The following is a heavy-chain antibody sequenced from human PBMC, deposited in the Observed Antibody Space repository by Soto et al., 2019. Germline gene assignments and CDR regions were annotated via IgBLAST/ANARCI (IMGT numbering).Heavy chain of an antibody. J-gene: IGHJ3*01. CDR2: INPKSGVT. CDR3: AKGGFFYEILTGGSFYF. CDR1: GYTFSDYY. D-gene: IGHD3-9*01. Sequence: ASVKVSCKASGYTFSDYYIHWVRQAPGQGLEWMGWINPKSGVTDYAQKFQDWVTMTRDTSISTAYMDLSRLRSDDTAVYYCAKGGFFYEILTGGSFYFWGQGTVVTVSS. V-gene: IGHV1-2*04.